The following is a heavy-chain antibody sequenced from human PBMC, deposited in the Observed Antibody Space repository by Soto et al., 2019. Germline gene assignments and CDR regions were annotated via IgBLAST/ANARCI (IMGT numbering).Heavy chain of an antibody. J-gene: IGHJ4*02. Sequence: PSETLSLTCTVSGGSISSSSYYWGWIRQPPGKGLEWIGSIYYSGSTYYNPSLKSRVTISVDTSKNQFSLKLSSVTAADTAVYYCARDTPASSSPDYWGQGTLVTVSS. CDR1: GGSISSSSYY. D-gene: IGHD6-6*01. V-gene: IGHV4-39*02. CDR3: ARDTPASSSPDY. CDR2: IYYSGST.